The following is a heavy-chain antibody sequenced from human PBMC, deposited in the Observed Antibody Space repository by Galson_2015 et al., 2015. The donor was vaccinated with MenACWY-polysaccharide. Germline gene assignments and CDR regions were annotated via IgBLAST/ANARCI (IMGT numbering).Heavy chain of an antibody. D-gene: IGHD6-13*01. CDR1: GFTFSDYA. J-gene: IGHJ5*02. CDR2: IGNSGVIT. Sequence: SLRLSCAASGFTFSDYAMSWVRQAPGKGLEWVSVIGNSGVITYYADSVKGRFAISRDNSKNTLYLQMKSLRAEDTAVYYCAKDHGYSSSWYEWIDPWGQGTLVTVSS. V-gene: IGHV3-23*01. CDR3: AKDHGYSSSWYEWIDP.